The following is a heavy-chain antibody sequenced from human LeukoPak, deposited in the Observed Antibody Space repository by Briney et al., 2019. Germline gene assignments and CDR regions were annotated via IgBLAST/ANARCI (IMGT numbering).Heavy chain of an antibody. CDR3: ARQQYYYDNSGSWLYYYGMDV. D-gene: IGHD3-22*01. V-gene: IGHV4-59*08. CDR2: IYYSGST. CDR1: GGSISGYF. Sequence: PSETLSLTCTVSGGSISGYFWSWIRQPPGKGLEWIGYIYYSGSTNYNPSLKSRVTISVDTSKNQFSLKLSSVTAADTALYYCARQQYYYDNSGSWLYYYGMDVWGPGTTVTASS. J-gene: IGHJ6*02.